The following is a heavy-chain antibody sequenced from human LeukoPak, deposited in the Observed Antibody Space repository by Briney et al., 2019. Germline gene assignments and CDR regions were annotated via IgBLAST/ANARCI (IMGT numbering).Heavy chain of an antibody. Sequence: SETLSLTCTVSGDSISSSSYYWGWIRQPPGKELEWIGSIYYSGSTYYNPSLNSRVTISVDTSKNQFSLKLSSVTAADTAVYYWARVYLGGNPDAFDIWGQGKMVTVSS. CDR2: IYYSGST. CDR1: GDSISSSSYY. J-gene: IGHJ3*02. V-gene: IGHV4-39*07. D-gene: IGHD4-23*01. CDR3: ARVYLGGNPDAFDI.